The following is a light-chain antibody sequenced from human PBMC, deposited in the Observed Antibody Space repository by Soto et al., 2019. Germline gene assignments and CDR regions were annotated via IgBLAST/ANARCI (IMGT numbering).Light chain of an antibody. J-gene: IGLJ3*02. CDR1: SSDVGGYNY. V-gene: IGLV2-14*01. CDR2: DVS. CDR3: SSYTASGTPV. Sequence: QSALTQPASVSGSPGQSITISCTGTSSDVGGYNYVSWYQQHPGKAPKLMIYDVSNRPSGVSNRFSGSKSGNTASLTISGLQAEDEAEYFCSSYTASGTPVFGGGTKLTVL.